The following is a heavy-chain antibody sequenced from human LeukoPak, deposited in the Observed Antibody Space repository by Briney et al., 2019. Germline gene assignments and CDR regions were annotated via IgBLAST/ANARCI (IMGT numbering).Heavy chain of an antibody. J-gene: IGHJ2*01. D-gene: IGHD3-3*01. Sequence: GGSLRLSCAASGFTFSDYYMSWIRQAAGKGLGWVSYISSSGSTIYYADSVKRRFTISRHNAKNSLYLQMNSLRAEDTAVYYCARGLRFLEWLTNWYFDLWGRGTLVTVSS. CDR1: GFTFSDYY. V-gene: IGHV3-11*04. CDR3: ARGLRFLEWLTNWYFDL. CDR2: ISSSGSTI.